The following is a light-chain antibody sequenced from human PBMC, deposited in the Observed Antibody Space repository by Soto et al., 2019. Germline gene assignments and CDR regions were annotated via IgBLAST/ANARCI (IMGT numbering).Light chain of an antibody. Sequence: QSALTQPAYVSGSPGQSITISCTGTSSDVGSYNLVSWYQQHPGKAPKLMIYAGNKRPSGVSNRFSGSKSGNTASLTISGLQAEDEADYYCCSFAGTSTYVFGTGTKLTVL. CDR2: AGN. CDR1: SSDVGSYNL. V-gene: IGLV2-23*01. J-gene: IGLJ1*01. CDR3: CSFAGTSTYV.